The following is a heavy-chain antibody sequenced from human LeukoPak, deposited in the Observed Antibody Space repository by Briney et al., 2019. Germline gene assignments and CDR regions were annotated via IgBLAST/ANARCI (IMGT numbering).Heavy chain of an antibody. Sequence: GASLKISRKASGGTFCSYVISSVRQAPGHKGEWMGRSIPILGIANYAQKFQGRVTITADKSTSTAYMELSSLRSEDTAVYYCAREAVVVTAAAGYFDYWGQGTLVTVSS. V-gene: IGHV1-69*04. CDR3: AREAVVVTAAAGYFDY. CDR2: SIPILGIA. D-gene: IGHD2-21*02. CDR1: GGTFCSYV. J-gene: IGHJ4*02.